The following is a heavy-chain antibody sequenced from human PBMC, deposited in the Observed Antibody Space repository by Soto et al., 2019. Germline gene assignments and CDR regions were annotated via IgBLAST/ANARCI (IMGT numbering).Heavy chain of an antibody. D-gene: IGHD2-15*01. V-gene: IGHV4-31*03. J-gene: IGHJ5*02. CDR1: GGSISSRGYY. Sequence: SETLSLTCTVSGGSISSRGYYWGWIRQPPGKGLEWIGYIFYSGSTYYNPSLKSRVTMSVDTSNNQFSLRLSSVTAADTAVYYCARNYCSGGSCSWFDPWGQGTLVTVSS. CDR3: ARNYCSGGSCSWFDP. CDR2: IFYSGST.